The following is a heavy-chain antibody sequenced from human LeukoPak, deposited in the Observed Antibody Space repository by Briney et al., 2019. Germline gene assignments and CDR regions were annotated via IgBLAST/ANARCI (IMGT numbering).Heavy chain of an antibody. J-gene: IGHJ4*02. CDR1: GFTFSSYA. CDR2: ISYDGSNK. CDR3: ARGLRFLEWFPTPSYFFDY. D-gene: IGHD3-3*01. Sequence: GGSLRLSCAAPGFTFSSYAMHWVRQAPGKGLEWVAVISYDGSNKYYADSVKGRFTISRDNSKNTLYLQMNSLRAEDTAVYYCARGLRFLEWFPTPSYFFDYWGQGTLVTVSS. V-gene: IGHV3-30-3*01.